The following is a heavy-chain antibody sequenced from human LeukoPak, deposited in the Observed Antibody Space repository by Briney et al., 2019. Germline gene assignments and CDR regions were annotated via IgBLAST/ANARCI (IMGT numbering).Heavy chain of an antibody. CDR2: ISSSSSYI. Sequence: GGSLRLSCAASGFTFSSYSMNWVRQAPGKGLEWVSSISSSSSYIYYADSVKGRFTISRDNAKNSLYLQMNSLRAEDTAVYYCAKEGIVGATRIFGDYWGQGTLVTVSS. D-gene: IGHD1-26*01. CDR3: AKEGIVGATRIFGDY. V-gene: IGHV3-21*01. J-gene: IGHJ4*02. CDR1: GFTFSSYS.